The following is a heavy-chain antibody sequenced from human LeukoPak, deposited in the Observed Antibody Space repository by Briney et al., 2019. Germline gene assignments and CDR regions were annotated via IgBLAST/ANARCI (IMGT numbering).Heavy chain of an antibody. CDR2: ISSGGSDI. V-gene: IGHV3-48*03. CDR1: GFTFSNYQ. Sequence: GGSLRLSCAASGFTFSNYQMNWVRQAPGKGLEWVSYISSGGSDIYYADSVKGRFTISRDNAKNSLYLQMTSLRAEDTALYYCARSYSSRSFYYMDVWGKGTTVTVS. CDR3: ARSYSSRSFYYMDV. J-gene: IGHJ6*03. D-gene: IGHD6-13*01.